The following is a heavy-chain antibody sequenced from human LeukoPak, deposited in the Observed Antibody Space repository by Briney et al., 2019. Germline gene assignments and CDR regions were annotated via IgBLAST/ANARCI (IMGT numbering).Heavy chain of an antibody. D-gene: IGHD2-15*01. J-gene: IGHJ3*02. Sequence: GGSLRLSCAASGFTFSSYGMHWVRQAPGKGLEWVAFIRYDGSNKYYADSVKGRFTISRDNSKNTLYLQMNSLRAEDTAVYYCARDGGRDTAFDIWGQGTMVTVSS. CDR1: GFTFSSYG. CDR2: IRYDGSNK. V-gene: IGHV3-30*02. CDR3: ARDGGRDTAFDI.